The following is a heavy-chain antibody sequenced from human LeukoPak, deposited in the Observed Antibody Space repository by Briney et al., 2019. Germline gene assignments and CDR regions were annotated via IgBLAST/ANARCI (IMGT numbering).Heavy chain of an antibody. D-gene: IGHD2-2*01. CDR1: GGSISSSSYY. CDR3: ARDLRVAVRYELYYYYYMDV. J-gene: IGHJ6*03. V-gene: IGHV4-39*07. Sequence: KPSETLSLTCTVSGGSISSSSYYWGWIRQPPGKGLEWIGEINHSGSTNYNPSLKSRVTISVDTSKNQFSLKLSSVTAADTAVYYCARDLRVAVRYELYYYYYMDVWGKGTTVTVSS. CDR2: INHSGST.